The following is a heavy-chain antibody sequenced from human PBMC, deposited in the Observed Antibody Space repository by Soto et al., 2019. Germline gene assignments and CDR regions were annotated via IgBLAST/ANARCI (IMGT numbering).Heavy chain of an antibody. D-gene: IGHD2-15*01. V-gene: IGHV3-23*01. CDR3: AKDRRGAYCSGGICYSPDY. J-gene: IGHJ4*02. Sequence: EVQLWESGGGLVQPGGSLRLSWAVSGFTFSIHVRSWVGQAPGKGLEWVSAIGGTGGTYYADSVKGRFTISRDNSKNALYLQMNNLRDEDTAVYYCAKDRRGAYCSGGICYSPDYWGQGTLVIVSS. CDR2: IGGTGGT. CDR1: GFTFSIHV.